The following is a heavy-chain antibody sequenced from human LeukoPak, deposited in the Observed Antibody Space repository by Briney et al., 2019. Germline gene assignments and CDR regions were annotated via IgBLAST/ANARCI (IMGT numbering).Heavy chain of an antibody. CDR3: ATDASNDSSGYLLGY. CDR1: GGTFSSYA. Sequence: GSSVKVSCKASGGTFSSYAISWVRQAPGQGLEWMGGIIPIFGTANYARKFQGRVTITADESTSTAYMELSSLRSEDTAVCYCATDASNDSSGYLLGYWGQGTLVTVSS. J-gene: IGHJ4*02. D-gene: IGHD3-22*01. V-gene: IGHV1-69*01. CDR2: IIPIFGTA.